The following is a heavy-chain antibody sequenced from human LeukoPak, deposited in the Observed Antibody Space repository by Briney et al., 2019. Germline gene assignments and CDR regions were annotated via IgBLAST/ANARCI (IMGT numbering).Heavy chain of an antibody. CDR3: ARDRDDYVWGSYRYYGYYYYGMDV. Sequence: PGGSLRLSCAASGFTFSSYWMNWVRQAPGKGLEWVANIKQDGSEEYYVDSVKGRFTISRDNAKNSLYLQMNSLRAEDTAVYYCARDRDDYVWGSYRYYGYYYYGMDVWGQGTTVTVSS. V-gene: IGHV3-7*01. D-gene: IGHD3-16*02. CDR2: IKQDGSEE. J-gene: IGHJ6*02. CDR1: GFTFSSYW.